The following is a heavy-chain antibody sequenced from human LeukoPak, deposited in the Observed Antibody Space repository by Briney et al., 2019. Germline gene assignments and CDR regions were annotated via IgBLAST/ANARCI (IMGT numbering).Heavy chain of an antibody. CDR1: GFTFNTYS. Sequence: GGSLRLSCAASGFTFNTYSMNWVRQAPGKGLEWVSHISSSSSTIYYADSVKGRFTISRDNAKTSLYLQMNSLRGEDTAVYYSARIEQKPRAVCGMDVWGQGTTVTVSS. D-gene: IGHD6-13*01. CDR2: ISSSSSTI. V-gene: IGHV3-48*01. J-gene: IGHJ6*02. CDR3: ARIEQKPRAVCGMDV.